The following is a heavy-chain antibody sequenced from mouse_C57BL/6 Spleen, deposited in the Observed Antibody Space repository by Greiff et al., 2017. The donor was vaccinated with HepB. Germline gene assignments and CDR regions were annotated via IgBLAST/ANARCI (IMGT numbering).Heavy chain of an antibody. CDR3: ARKDYGSPYAMDY. D-gene: IGHD1-1*01. J-gene: IGHJ4*01. V-gene: IGHV1-63*01. CDR1: GYTFTNYW. CDR2: IYPGGGYT. Sequence: VKLQESGAGLVRPGTSVKMSCKASGYTFTNYWIGWAKQRPGHGLEWIGDIYPGGGYTNYNEKFKGKATLTADKSSSTAYMQFSSLTSEDSAIYYGARKDYGSPYAMDYWGQGTSVTVSS.